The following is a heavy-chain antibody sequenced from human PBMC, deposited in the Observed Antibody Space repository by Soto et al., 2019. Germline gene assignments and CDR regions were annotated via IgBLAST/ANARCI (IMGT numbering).Heavy chain of an antibody. CDR2: FDPEDGET. D-gene: IGHD1-7*01. Sequence: ASVKVSCKVSGYTLTELSMQWVRQAPGKGLEWMGGFDPEDGETIYAQKFQGRVTMTEDTSTDTAYMELSSLRSEDTAVYYCATGAGTTLYYYYYGMDVWGQGTTVTVSS. J-gene: IGHJ6*02. CDR1: GYTLTELS. V-gene: IGHV1-24*01. CDR3: ATGAGTTLYYYYYGMDV.